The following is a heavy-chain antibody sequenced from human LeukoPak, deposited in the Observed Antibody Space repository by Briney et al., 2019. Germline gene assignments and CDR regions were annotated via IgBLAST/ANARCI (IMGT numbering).Heavy chain of an antibody. CDR3: AREGTYYDFWSGITPPADY. CDR2: ISSSGSTI. V-gene: IGHV3-48*04. CDR1: EFTFNSYS. J-gene: IGHJ4*02. Sequence: GGSLRLSCAASEFTFNSYSFNWIRQPPGGRLEWVSYISSSGSTIYYADSVKGRFTISRDNAKNSLYLQMNSLRAEDTAVYYCAREGTYYDFWSGITPPADYWGQGTLVTVSS. D-gene: IGHD3-3*01.